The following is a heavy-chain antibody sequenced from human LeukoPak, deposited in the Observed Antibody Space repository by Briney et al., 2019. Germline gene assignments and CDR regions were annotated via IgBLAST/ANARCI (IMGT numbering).Heavy chain of an antibody. CDR3: ARQIPVAGKAGFDY. J-gene: IGHJ4*02. CDR1: GGSISSYY. V-gene: IGHV4-4*07. Sequence: PSETLSLTCTVSGGSISSYYWSWIRQPAGKGLEWIGRIYSSGSTNYNPSLKSRVTMSVDTSKNQFSLRLSSVTAADTAVYYCARQIPVAGKAGFDYWGQGTPVTVSS. D-gene: IGHD6-19*01. CDR2: IYSSGST.